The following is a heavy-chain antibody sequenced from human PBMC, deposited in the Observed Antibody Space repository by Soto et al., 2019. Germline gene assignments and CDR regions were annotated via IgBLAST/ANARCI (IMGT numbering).Heavy chain of an antibody. J-gene: IGHJ6*02. Sequence: ASVKVSCKAIGYSFTSHYMHWVRQAPGQGLEWMGTIYPGGVNIGYAQKFQGRVTMTKDTSTSTVYMELNSLTSDDTAVYYCARDQGVVLVPAAMDGWGQGTTVTVSS. D-gene: IGHD2-2*01. CDR3: ARDQGVVLVPAAMDG. CDR1: GYSFTSHY. V-gene: IGHV1-46*01. CDR2: IYPGGVNI.